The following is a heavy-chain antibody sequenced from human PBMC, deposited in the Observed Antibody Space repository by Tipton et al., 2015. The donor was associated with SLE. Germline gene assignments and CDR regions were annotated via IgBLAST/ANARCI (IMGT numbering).Heavy chain of an antibody. Sequence: TLSLTCTVSGDSISVHYWSWIRQSPGKGLEWIGYIYYSGNTNYNPSLKSRVRMSVDTSKNQISLKLNSVIAADTAVYYCARSAEYFQDWGQGTLVTVSS. CDR2: IYYSGNT. J-gene: IGHJ1*01. V-gene: IGHV4-59*11. CDR3: ARSAEYFQD. CDR1: GDSISVHY.